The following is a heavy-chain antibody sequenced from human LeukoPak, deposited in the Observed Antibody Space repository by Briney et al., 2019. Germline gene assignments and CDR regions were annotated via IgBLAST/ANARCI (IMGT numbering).Heavy chain of an antibody. CDR3: AKDRGSSWYAPLDY. CDR2: ISGSGGST. V-gene: IGHV3-23*01. D-gene: IGHD6-13*01. Sequence: PGGSLRLSCAASGFTFSSYAMSWVRQAPGKGLEWVSAISGSGGSTYYADFVKGRFTISRDNSKNTLYLQMNSLRAEDTAVYYCAKDRGSSWYAPLDYWGQGTLVTVSS. CDR1: GFTFSSYA. J-gene: IGHJ4*02.